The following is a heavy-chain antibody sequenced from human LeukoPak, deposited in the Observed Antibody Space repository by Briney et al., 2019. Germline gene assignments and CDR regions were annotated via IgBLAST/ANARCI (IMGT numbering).Heavy chain of an antibody. J-gene: IGHJ4*02. V-gene: IGHV1-46*01. Sequence: ASVKVSCKASGYTFTSYYMHWVRQAPGQGLEWMGIINPSGGSTSYAQKFQGRVTMTRDMSTSTVYMELSSLRSEDTAVYYCARDAAVAHFDYWGQGTLVTVSS. D-gene: IGHD6-19*01. CDR3: ARDAAVAHFDY. CDR1: GYTFTSYY. CDR2: INPSGGST.